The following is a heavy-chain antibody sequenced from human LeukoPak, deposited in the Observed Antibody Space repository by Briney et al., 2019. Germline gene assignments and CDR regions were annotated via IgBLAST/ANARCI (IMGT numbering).Heavy chain of an antibody. CDR3: ARLLMDVRGYSVYDYFY. CDR2: IYPGDSDA. CDR1: GYSFTNYL. D-gene: IGHD5/OR15-5a*01. Sequence: GESLKISCRGSGYSFTNYLIGWGRQMPGKGLEWMGIIYPGDSDARYSPSFQGQVTISADKSISTAYLQWSSLKDSDTAMYYCARLLMDVRGYSVYDYFYRRQGSLVTVSS. J-gene: IGHJ4*02. V-gene: IGHV5-51*01.